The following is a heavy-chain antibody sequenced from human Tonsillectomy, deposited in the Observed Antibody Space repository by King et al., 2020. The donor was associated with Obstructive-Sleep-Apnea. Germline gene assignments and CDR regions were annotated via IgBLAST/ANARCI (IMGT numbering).Heavy chain of an antibody. CDR1: GFTFSSYA. J-gene: IGHJ4*02. Sequence: VQLVESGGGLVQPGGSLRLSCAASGFTFSSYAMSWVRQAPGKGLEWVSGISSSGTNTYYADSVKGRFTISRDNYKNTLYLQMNSLRAEDAAVYYCAKDREYSGYEFDYWGQGNLVTVSS. V-gene: IGHV3-23*04. CDR2: ISSSGTNT. CDR3: AKDREYSGYEFDY. D-gene: IGHD5-12*01.